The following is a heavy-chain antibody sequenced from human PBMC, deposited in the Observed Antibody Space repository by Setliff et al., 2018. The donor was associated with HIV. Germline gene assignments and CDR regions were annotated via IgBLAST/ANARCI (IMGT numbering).Heavy chain of an antibody. CDR3: AIPGSSGYPYDY. V-gene: IGHV1-69*05. D-gene: IGHD3-22*01. CDR2: IIPIFGTA. CDR1: GSTFSSYA. Sequence: GASVKVSCKASGSTFSSYAISWVRQAPGQGLEWMGGIIPIFGTANYAQKFQGRVTITTDESTSTAYMELSSLRSEDTAVYYCAIPGSSGYPYDYWGQGTLVTVSS. J-gene: IGHJ4*02.